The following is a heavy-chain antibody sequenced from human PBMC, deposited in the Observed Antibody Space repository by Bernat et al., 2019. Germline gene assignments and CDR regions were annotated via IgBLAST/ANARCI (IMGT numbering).Heavy chain of an antibody. V-gene: IGHV3-11*05. CDR1: GFTFGDCY. CDR2: ISSSGIST. J-gene: IGHJ5*02. D-gene: IGHD3-3*01. CDR3: AKVEGREWLIYS. Sequence: QVQLVESGGGLVKPGGSLRLSCAASGFTFGDCYMSWIRQAPGKGLEWISSISSSGISTNYADSVKGRFTISRDNAKKSLYLQMNSLRAEDTAVYYCAKVEGREWLIYSWGQGTLVTVSS.